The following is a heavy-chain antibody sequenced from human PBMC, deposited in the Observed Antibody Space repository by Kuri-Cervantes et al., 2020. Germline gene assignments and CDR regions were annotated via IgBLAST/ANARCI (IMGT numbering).Heavy chain of an antibody. CDR3: AKGRGLPVRTCFDY. CDR1: VSIFSNYG. V-gene: IGHV3-30*02. D-gene: IGHD2-8*01. J-gene: IGHJ4*02. CDR2: IRYDGSNK. Sequence: GESLKISCAASVSIFSNYGMHWVRQARGKGLEWVAFIRYDGSNKYYADSVKGRFTISRDNSKSTLYLLVNSLRAEDTAVYYCAKGRGLPVRTCFDYWGQGTLVTVSS.